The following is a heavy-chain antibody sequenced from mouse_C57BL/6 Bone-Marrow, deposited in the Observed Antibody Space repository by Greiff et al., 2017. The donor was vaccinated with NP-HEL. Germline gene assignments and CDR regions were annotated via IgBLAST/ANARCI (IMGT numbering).Heavy chain of an antibody. D-gene: IGHD1-1*01. Sequence: EVQLQQSGPELVKPGASVKMSCKASGYTFTDYNMHWVKQSHGKSLEWIGYINPNNGGTSYNQKFKGKATLTVNKSSSTAYMELRSLTSEDSAVYYCAAGPYYYGSSYNYWGQGTTLTVSS. CDR1: GYTFTDYN. CDR2: INPNNGGT. J-gene: IGHJ2*01. CDR3: AAGPYYYGSSYNY. V-gene: IGHV1-22*01.